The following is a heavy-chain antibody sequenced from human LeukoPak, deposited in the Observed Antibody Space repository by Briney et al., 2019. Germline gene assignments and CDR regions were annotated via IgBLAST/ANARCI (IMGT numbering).Heavy chain of an antibody. CDR1: GFTFSSYA. J-gene: IGHJ3*02. CDR3: AKNKNHYYDSSGFGAFDI. CDR2: ISGSGGST. V-gene: IGHV3-23*01. Sequence: GRSLRLSCAASGFTFSSYAMSWVRQAPGKGLEWVSAISGSGGSTYYADSVKGRFTISRDNSKNTLYLQMNSLRAEDTAVYYCAKNKNHYYDSSGFGAFDIWGQGTMVTVSS. D-gene: IGHD3-22*01.